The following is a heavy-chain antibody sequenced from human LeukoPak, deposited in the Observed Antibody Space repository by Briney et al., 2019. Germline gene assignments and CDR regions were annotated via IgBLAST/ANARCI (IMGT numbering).Heavy chain of an antibody. V-gene: IGHV1-18*01. CDR2: ISAYNGNT. CDR1: GYTFTSYG. CDR3: ARYVGVQFDR. J-gene: IGHJ5*02. D-gene: IGHD3-16*01. Sequence: ASVKVSCKASGYTFTSYGISWVRQAPGQGLEWRGCISAYNGNTNYAQKLQGRVTMTTDTSTSTAYLKVRSLRSDDTAVYYCARYVGVQFDRWGQGTLVTVSS.